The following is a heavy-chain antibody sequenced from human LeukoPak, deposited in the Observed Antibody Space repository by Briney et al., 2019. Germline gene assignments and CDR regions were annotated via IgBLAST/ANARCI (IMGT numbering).Heavy chain of an antibody. J-gene: IGHJ6*03. D-gene: IGHD3-16*02. CDR1: GGSFSGYY. V-gene: IGHV4-34*01. CDR3: ARHIGGGIEDMDV. CDR2: INHSGST. Sequence: SETLSLTCAVYGGSFSGYYWSWIRQPPGKGLEWIGEINHSGSTNYNPSLKSRVTISVDRSRNQFFLKMSSVTAADTAVYYCARHIGGGIEDMDVWGKGTKVIISS.